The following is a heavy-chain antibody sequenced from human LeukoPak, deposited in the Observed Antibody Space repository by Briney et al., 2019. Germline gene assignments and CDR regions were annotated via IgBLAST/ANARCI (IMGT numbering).Heavy chain of an antibody. Sequence: SETLSLTCTVSGGSVSSGSYYWSWIRQPPGKGLEWIGEINHSGSTNYNPSLKSRVTISVDTSKNQFSLKLSSVTAADTAVYYCARVVVVPAAPSPAVYYYYGMDVWGQGTTVTVSS. D-gene: IGHD2-2*01. CDR1: GGSVSSGSYY. V-gene: IGHV4-39*07. CDR3: ARVVVVPAAPSPAVYYYYGMDV. CDR2: INHSGST. J-gene: IGHJ6*02.